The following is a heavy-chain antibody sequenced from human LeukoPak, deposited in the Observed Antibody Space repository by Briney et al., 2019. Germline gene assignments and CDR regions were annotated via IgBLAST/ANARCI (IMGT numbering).Heavy chain of an antibody. V-gene: IGHV4-39*01. Sequence: SETLSLTCSVSGGSISSTSYFWGWIRQPPGKGLEWIGSFSYTESTYYNPSLKSRVTISVDTSKNQFSLKLSSVIAADTAVYYCARHGSGSYYSYFDYWGQGTLGTVSS. CDR2: FSYTEST. CDR3: ARHGSGSYYSYFDY. CDR1: GGSISSTSYF. D-gene: IGHD1-26*01. J-gene: IGHJ4*02.